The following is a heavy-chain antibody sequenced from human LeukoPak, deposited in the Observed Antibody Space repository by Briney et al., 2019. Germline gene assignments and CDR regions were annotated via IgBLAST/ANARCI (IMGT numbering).Heavy chain of an antibody. Sequence: SVKVSCKASGGTFSSYAISWVRQAPGQGLEWMGGIIPIFGTANYAQKFQGRVTITTDESTSTAYMELSSVRCEDTAVYYCARDRGGSSWYNWFDTWGQEALVTVSS. CDR3: ARDRGGSSWYNWFDT. J-gene: IGHJ5*02. V-gene: IGHV1-69*05. D-gene: IGHD6-13*01. CDR1: GGTFSSYA. CDR2: IIPIFGTA.